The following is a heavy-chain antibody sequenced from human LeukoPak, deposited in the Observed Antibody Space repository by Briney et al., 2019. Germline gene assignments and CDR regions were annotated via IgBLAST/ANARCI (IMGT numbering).Heavy chain of an antibody. J-gene: IGHJ3*02. CDR1: GFTFSSYG. Sequence: GGSLRLSCAASGFTFSSYGMHWVRQAPGKGVEWVAFIRYDGSNKYYADSVKGRFTISRDNSKNTLYLQMGSLRAEDMAVYYCARVGNYGSGFDIWGQGTMVTLSS. CDR3: ARVGNYGSGFDI. V-gene: IGHV3-30*02. CDR2: IRYDGSNK. D-gene: IGHD1-7*01.